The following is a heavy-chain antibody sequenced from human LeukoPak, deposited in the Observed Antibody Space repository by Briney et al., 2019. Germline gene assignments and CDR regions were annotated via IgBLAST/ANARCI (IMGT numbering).Heavy chain of an antibody. Sequence: SETLSLTCAVYGGSFSGYYWSWIRQPPGKGLEWIGEINHSRSTNYNPSLKSRITISVDTSKNQFSLKLSSVTAADTAVYYCARLHSGYRWSMGYWGQGTLVAVSS. D-gene: IGHD5-12*01. J-gene: IGHJ4*02. V-gene: IGHV4-34*01. CDR1: GGSFSGYY. CDR2: INHSRST. CDR3: ARLHSGYRWSMGY.